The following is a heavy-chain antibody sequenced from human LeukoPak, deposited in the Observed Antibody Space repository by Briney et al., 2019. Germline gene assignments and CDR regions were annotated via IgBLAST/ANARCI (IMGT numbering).Heavy chain of an antibody. J-gene: IGHJ4*02. V-gene: IGHV4-59*08. Sequence: SETLSLTCTVSGVSISSYYWSWLRQPPGKGLEWIGYIYYSGSTNYNPSLKSRVTISVDTSKNQFSLKLSSVTAADTAVYYCARTYSSSWIDYWGQGTLVTVSS. D-gene: IGHD6-13*01. CDR1: GVSISSYY. CDR2: IYYSGST. CDR3: ARTYSSSWIDY.